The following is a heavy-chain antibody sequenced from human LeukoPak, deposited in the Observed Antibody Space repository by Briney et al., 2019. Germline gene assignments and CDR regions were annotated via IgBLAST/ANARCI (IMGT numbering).Heavy chain of an antibody. CDR3: ARAGGITMVRRVPYYYYYYGMDV. CDR1: GGTFSSYA. J-gene: IGHJ6*04. V-gene: IGHV1-69*01. D-gene: IGHD3-10*01. CDR2: IIPIIGTA. Sequence: SLKVSCKTSGGTFSSYAISWVREAPGHGLEWVGGIIPIIGTANYAQKFQGRVTLTADESTSTAYMELSSLRSEDTAVYYCARAGGITMVRRVPYYYYYYGMDVWGKGTTVTVSS.